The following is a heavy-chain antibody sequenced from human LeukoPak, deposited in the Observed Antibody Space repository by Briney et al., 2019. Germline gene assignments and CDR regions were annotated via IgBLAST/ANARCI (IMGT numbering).Heavy chain of an antibody. Sequence: ASVKVSCKASGYTFTSYDINLVRQATGQGLEWMGWMNPNSGNTGYAQKFQGRVTMTRNTSISTAYMELSSLRSEDTAVYYCARVEVVPAANFDYWGQRTLVTVSS. D-gene: IGHD2-2*01. CDR3: ARVEVVPAANFDY. CDR1: GYTFTSYD. V-gene: IGHV1-8*01. CDR2: MNPNSGNT. J-gene: IGHJ4*02.